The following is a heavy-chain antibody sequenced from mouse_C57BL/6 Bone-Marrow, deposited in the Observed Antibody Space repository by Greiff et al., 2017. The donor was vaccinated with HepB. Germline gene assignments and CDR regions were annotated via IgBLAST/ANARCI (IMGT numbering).Heavy chain of an antibody. J-gene: IGHJ3*01. CDR3: ARKLYYSNYAWFAY. CDR1: GYTFTSYG. D-gene: IGHD2-5*01. Sequence: QVQLQQSGAELARPGASVKLSCQASGYTFTSYGISWVKQRTGQGLEWIGEIYPRSGNTYYNEKFKGKATLTADKSSSTAYMECRSLTSEDSAVYFCARKLYYSNYAWFAYWGQGTLVTVSA. V-gene: IGHV1-81*01. CDR2: IYPRSGNT.